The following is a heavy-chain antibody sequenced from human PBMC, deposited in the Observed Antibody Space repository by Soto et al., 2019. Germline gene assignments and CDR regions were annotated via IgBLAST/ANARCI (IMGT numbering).Heavy chain of an antibody. Sequence: DLEESGGGLVKPGGSPRLSCTASGFTFSDYYMSWIRQAPGKGLEWLAYISGSGSTTYYTDSVKGRFAISRDNARTSLYLQINSLRVEDSAVYYCARSSLTYFEFWGQGTLVTVSS. CDR2: ISGSGSTT. J-gene: IGHJ4*02. CDR1: GFTFSDYY. V-gene: IGHV3-11*01. CDR3: ARSSLTYFEF.